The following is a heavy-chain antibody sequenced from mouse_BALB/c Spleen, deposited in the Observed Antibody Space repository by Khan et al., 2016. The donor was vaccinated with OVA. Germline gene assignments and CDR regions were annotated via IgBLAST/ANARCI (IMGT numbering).Heavy chain of an antibody. CDR2: INPSTGYT. Sequence: QVQLKQSGAELAKPGASVKMSCKASGYTFTSYWMHWVKQRPGQGLEWIGYINPSTGYTEYNQRFKDKATLTADKSSSTAYMQLSSLTSEESAVYYCANHGSSSAWLTYWGQGTLVTGFA. D-gene: IGHD1-1*01. J-gene: IGHJ3*01. V-gene: IGHV1-7*01. CDR1: GYTFTSYW. CDR3: ANHGSSSAWLTY.